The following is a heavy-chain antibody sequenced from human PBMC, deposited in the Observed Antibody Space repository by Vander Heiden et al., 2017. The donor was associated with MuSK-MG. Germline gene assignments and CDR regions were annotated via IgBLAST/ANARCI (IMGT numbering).Heavy chain of an antibody. CDR2: IRPGGSDK. D-gene: IGHD3-16*01. J-gene: IGHJ4*02. V-gene: IGHV3-7*01. CDR1: GFSFTPHW. CDR3: ARGGRVAVPGEIL. Sequence: EVQLVESGGCLVQPGRSLRLSCVASGFSFTPHWMTWFRQTPGKGLEWVANIRPGGSDKHYVESVKGRFTISRDDATNSVFLQMNSLRVEDTAVYYCARGGRVAVPGEILWGQGTLVTVSS.